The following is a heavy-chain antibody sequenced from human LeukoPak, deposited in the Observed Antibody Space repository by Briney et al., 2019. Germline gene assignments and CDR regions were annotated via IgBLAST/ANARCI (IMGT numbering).Heavy chain of an antibody. Sequence: SVKVSCKASGGTFSSYAISWVRQAPGQGLEWMGGIIPIFGTANYAQKFQGRVTITADETTSTAYMELSSLRSEDTAVYYCARYSSSWYDAFDIWGQGTMVTVSS. CDR1: GGTFSSYA. D-gene: IGHD6-13*01. CDR3: ARYSSSWYDAFDI. CDR2: IIPIFGTA. V-gene: IGHV1-69*01. J-gene: IGHJ3*02.